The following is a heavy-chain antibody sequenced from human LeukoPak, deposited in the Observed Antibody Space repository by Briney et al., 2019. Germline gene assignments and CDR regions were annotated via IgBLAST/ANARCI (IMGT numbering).Heavy chain of an antibody. CDR2: IYSGGST. D-gene: IGHD6-19*01. V-gene: IGHV3-53*01. J-gene: IGHJ4*02. CDR1: GFTVSSNY. CDR3: ARDGIAVAGRDY. Sequence: TGGSLRLSCAASGFTVSSNYMSWVRQAPGKGLEWVSVIYSGGSTYYADSVKGRFTISRDNSKNTLYLQMNSLRDEDTAVYYCARDGIAVAGRDYWGQGTLVTVSS.